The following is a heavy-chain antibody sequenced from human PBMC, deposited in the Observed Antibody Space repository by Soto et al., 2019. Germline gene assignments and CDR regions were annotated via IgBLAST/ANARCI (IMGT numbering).Heavy chain of an antibody. CDR1: GGSISSYY. Sequence: PSETLSLTCTVSGGSISSYYWSWIRQPPGKGLEWIGYIYYSGSTNYNPSLKSRVTISVDTSKNQFSLKLSSVTAADTAVYYCARDRVLAAAGIYYYYGMDVWGQGTTVTVSS. J-gene: IGHJ6*02. D-gene: IGHD6-13*01. CDR3: ARDRVLAAAGIYYYYGMDV. CDR2: IYYSGST. V-gene: IGHV4-59*01.